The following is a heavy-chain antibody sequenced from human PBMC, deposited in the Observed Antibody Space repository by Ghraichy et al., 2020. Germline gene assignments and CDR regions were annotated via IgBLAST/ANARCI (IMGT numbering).Heavy chain of an antibody. CDR1: GDSISAYY. CDR2: VYYSGGT. D-gene: IGHD3-3*01. Sequence: ESLNISCTVSGDSISAYYWSWIRQPPGKGLEWIGYVYYSGGTNYNSSLKSRVTISVDRSKNQFSLKLTSVTAADTAVYYCARDKHTAYDYYGGMDVWGQGTTVTVSS. V-gene: IGHV4-59*01. J-gene: IGHJ6*02. CDR3: ARDKHTAYDYYGGMDV.